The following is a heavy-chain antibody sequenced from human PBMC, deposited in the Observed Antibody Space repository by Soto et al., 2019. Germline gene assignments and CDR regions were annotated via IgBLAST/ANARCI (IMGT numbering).Heavy chain of an antibody. D-gene: IGHD2-15*01. J-gene: IGHJ3*02. CDR2: ISAYNGNT. CDR3: AREGYCSGGSCYSGDAFDI. V-gene: IGHV1-18*01. Sequence: ASVKVSCKASGYTFTSYGISWVRQAPGRGLEWMGWISAYNGNTNYAQKLQGRVTMTTDTSTSTVYMELRSLRSDDTAVYYCAREGYCSGGSCYSGDAFDIWGQGTMVTVSS. CDR1: GYTFTSYG.